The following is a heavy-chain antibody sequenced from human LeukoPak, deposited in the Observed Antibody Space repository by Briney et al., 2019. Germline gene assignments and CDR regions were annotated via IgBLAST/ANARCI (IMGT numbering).Heavy chain of an antibody. J-gene: IGHJ4*02. CDR1: GGTFSSYA. D-gene: IGHD3-22*01. CDR3: AREANFDSSGYYSDC. V-gene: IGHV1-69*04. Sequence: GASVKVSCKASGGTFSSYAISWVRQAPGQGLEWMGRIIPILGIANYAQKFQGRVTITADKSTSTAYMELSSLRSEDTAVYYCAREANFDSSGYYSDCWGQGTLVTVSS. CDR2: IIPILGIA.